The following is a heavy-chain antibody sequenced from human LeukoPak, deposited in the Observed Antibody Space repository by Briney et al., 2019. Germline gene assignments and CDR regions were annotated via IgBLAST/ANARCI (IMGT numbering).Heavy chain of an antibody. J-gene: IGHJ4*02. V-gene: IGHV4-34*01. CDR3: ARAGPAHAPSIVGVVIRLYSFDY. CDR2: INHSGST. D-gene: IGHD3-3*01. Sequence: SETLSLTCAVYGGSFSGYYWSWIRQPPGKGLEWIGEINHSGSTNYNPSLKSRATISVDTSKNQFSLKLSSVTAADTAVYYCARAGPAHAPSIVGVVIRLYSFDYWGQGTLVTVSS. CDR1: GGSFSGYY.